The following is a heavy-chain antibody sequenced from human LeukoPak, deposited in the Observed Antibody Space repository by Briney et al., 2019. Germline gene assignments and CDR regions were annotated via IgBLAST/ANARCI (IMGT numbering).Heavy chain of an antibody. CDR1: GFPFSSYW. V-gene: IGHV3-7*03. CDR2: IKQDGSEK. J-gene: IGHJ4*02. Sequence: GGSLRLSCAASGFPFSSYWMAWVRQAPGKGPEWVASIKQDGSEKYYVDSVKGRFTISKDNSKNSLYLQMSSLRAEDTAMYYCAREDRSCYYYWGQGTLVTVSS. D-gene: IGHD2-15*01. CDR3: AREDRSCYYY.